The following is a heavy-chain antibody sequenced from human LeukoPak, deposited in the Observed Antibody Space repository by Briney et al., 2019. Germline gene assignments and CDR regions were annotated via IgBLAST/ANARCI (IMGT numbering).Heavy chain of an antibody. CDR3: ARGDYGGDYFDY. Sequence: GGSLRLSCEVSGFTFSDHYMSWIRQAPGKRLEWVSYISSGSTYTNYADSVEGRFTISRDNSKNSLYLQMNSLRAEDTAVYYCARGDYGGDYFDYWGQGTLVTVSS. J-gene: IGHJ4*02. D-gene: IGHD4-23*01. CDR1: GFTFSDHY. CDR2: ISSGSTYT. V-gene: IGHV3-11*05.